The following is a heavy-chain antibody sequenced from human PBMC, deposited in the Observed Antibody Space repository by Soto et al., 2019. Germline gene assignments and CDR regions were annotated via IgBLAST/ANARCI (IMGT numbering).Heavy chain of an antibody. J-gene: IGHJ6*03. D-gene: IGHD3-16*02. CDR1: GFIVSGNF. CDR3: ARDRAGNIGSYYMDV. Sequence: EVQMVESGGGLVQPGGSLRLSCVASGFIVSGNFMSWVRQAPGKGLEWVSVIYSGGSTFYVDSVKGRFTISRDSSKNTLYRQGNSLRVEDTAVYYCARDRAGNIGSYYMDVWGKGTTVTVSS. CDR2: IYSGGST. V-gene: IGHV3-66*01.